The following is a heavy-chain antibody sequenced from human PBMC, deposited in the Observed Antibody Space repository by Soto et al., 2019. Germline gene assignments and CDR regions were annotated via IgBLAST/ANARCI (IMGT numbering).Heavy chain of an antibody. V-gene: IGHV3-13*01. CDR1: GFTFSSYD. CDR3: ARAAAGTFSYYGMDV. CDR2: MGTAGDT. D-gene: IGHD6-13*01. Sequence: EVQLVESGGGLVQPGGSLRLSCAASGFTFSSYDMHWVRQATGKGLVWASAMGTAGDTYYPGSVKGRFTISSENAKNSLYLQMNSLRAGDTAVYYCARAAAGTFSYYGMDVWGQGTTVTVSS. J-gene: IGHJ6*02.